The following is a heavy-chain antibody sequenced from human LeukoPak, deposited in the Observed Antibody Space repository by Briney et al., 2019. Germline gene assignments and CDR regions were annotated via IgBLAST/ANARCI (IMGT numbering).Heavy chain of an antibody. V-gene: IGHV1-2*02. D-gene: IGHD3-22*01. CDR1: GYTFTGYY. CDR2: INPNSGGT. J-gene: IGHJ4*02. CDR3: ARTYYYDSSGYPRNY. Sequence: ASVKVSCKASGYTFTGYYMHWVRQAPGQGLEWMGWINPNSGGTNYAQKFQGRVTMARDTSISTAYMELSRLRSDDTAVYYCARTYYYDSSGYPRNYWGQGTLVTVSS.